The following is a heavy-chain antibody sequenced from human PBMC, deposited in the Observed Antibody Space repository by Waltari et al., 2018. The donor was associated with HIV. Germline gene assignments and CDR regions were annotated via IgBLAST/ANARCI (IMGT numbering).Heavy chain of an antibody. CDR3: ARGVRYLGP. CDR1: NFSITSNY. V-gene: IGHV3-53*05. CDR2: SYPDGTT. D-gene: IGHD3-10*02. Sequence: EMKVLDVGGRLIRPGGSLRLSHFVSNFSITSNYFPWVRHSPTRGLELVAKSYPDGTTHYPLSVKDRFVISRDTSKKTVYLLMNFLLFEESAKYFCARGVRYLGPWGQGTQVT. J-gene: IGHJ5*02.